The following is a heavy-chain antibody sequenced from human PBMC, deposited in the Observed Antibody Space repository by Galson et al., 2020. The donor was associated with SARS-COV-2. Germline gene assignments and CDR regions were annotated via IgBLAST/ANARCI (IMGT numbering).Heavy chain of an antibody. CDR2: IWYDGSNK. J-gene: IGHJ3*02. D-gene: IGHD2-21*01. CDR3: AKLAYCGGDCYSPDAFDI. CDR1: GFTFSSYG. V-gene: IGHV3-33*06. Sequence: GGSLRLSCAASGFTFSSYGMHWVRQAPGKGLEWVAVIWYDGSNKYYADSVKGRFTISRDNSKNTLYLQMNSLRAEDTAVYYCAKLAYCGGDCYSPDAFDIWGQGTMVTVSS.